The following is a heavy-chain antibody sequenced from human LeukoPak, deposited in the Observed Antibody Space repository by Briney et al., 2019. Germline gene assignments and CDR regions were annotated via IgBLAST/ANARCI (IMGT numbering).Heavy chain of an antibody. D-gene: IGHD3-3*01. CDR3: AKEGPFGYYDFWSGYYSPRNYYGMDV. CDR1: GFTFSSYG. Sequence: GGSLRLSCAASGFTFSSYGMPWVRQAPGKGLEWVAVISYDGSNKYYADSVKGRFTISRDNSKNTLYLQMNSLRAEDTAVYYCAKEGPFGYYDFWSGYYSPRNYYGMDVWGQGTTVTVSS. V-gene: IGHV3-30*18. CDR2: ISYDGSNK. J-gene: IGHJ6*02.